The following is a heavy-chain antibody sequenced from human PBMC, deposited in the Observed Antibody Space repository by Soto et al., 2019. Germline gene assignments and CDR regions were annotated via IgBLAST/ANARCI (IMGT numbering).Heavy chain of an antibody. J-gene: IGHJ4*02. V-gene: IGHV4-59*06. Sequence: TSETLSLTCTVSGGSISSYYWGWIRQPPGKGLEWIGYIYYSGSTYYNPSLKSRVTISVDTSKNQFSLKLSSVTAADTAVYYCASRKSSPYFDYWGQGTLVTVSS. CDR1: GGSISSYY. CDR2: IYYSGST. CDR3: ASRKSSPYFDY. D-gene: IGHD3-10*01.